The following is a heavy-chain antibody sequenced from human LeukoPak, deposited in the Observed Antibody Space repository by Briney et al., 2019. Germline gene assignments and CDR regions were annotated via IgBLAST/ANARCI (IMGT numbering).Heavy chain of an antibody. J-gene: IGHJ3*02. CDR2: IIPIFGTA. V-gene: IGHV1-69*05. CDR1: GGTFSSYA. Sequence: SVKVSCKASGGTFSSYAISWVRQAPGQGLEWMGGIIPIFGTANYAQKFQGRVTITTDESTSTAYMELSSLRSDDTAVYYCAREAGYSSSWYFSRGAFDIWGQGTMVTVSS. CDR3: AREAGYSSSWYFSRGAFDI. D-gene: IGHD6-13*01.